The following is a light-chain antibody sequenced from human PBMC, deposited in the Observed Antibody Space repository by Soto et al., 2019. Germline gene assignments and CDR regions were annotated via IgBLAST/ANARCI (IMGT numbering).Light chain of an antibody. CDR3: QQLNSYPPWT. V-gene: IGKV1-9*01. J-gene: IGKJ1*01. Sequence: IRVTQSPSSLSASTGDRVTITCRASQGISSYLAWYQQKPGKAPKLLIYAASTLQSGVPSRFSGSGSGTEFTLTISSLQPEDFATYYCQQLNSYPPWTFGQGTKVDIK. CDR1: QGISSY. CDR2: AAS.